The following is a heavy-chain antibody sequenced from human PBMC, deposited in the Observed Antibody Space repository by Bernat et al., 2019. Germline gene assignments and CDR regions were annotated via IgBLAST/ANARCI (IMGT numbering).Heavy chain of an antibody. CDR2: IKSKTDGWTT. J-gene: IGHJ4*02. V-gene: IGHV3-15*07. D-gene: IGHD3-3*01. CDR1: AFIFTDAW. CDR3: NTDRITTFGRF. Sequence: EVQLVESGGDLVKPGESLRLSCATSAFIFTDAWMNLVRQAPGKGLEWVGRIKSKTDGWTTEYPAPVKSRFNISRNHSKNTVYLKINSLKIEDTVIYYCNTDRITTFGRFWGQGTLVTVSS.